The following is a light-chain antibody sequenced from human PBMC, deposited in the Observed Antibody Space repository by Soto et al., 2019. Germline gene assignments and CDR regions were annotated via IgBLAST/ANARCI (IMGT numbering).Light chain of an antibody. CDR3: QQYGSSPRT. Sequence: EVGLTQSPGPLSLSPGERATLSCRASQSVRNNYLVRYKQKPGQAPRVLIYDASSRATGIPDRFSGSGTWTDFTLTLSRLEPEYFAEYYCQQYGSSPRTFGGGTKVEI. V-gene: IGKV3-20*01. CDR2: DAS. J-gene: IGKJ4*01. CDR1: QSVRNNY.